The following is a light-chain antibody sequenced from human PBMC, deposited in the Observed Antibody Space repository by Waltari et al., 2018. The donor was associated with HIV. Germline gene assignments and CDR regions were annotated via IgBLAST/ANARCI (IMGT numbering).Light chain of an antibody. CDR2: EVT. CDR3: TSYTSISTLV. J-gene: IGLJ1*01. Sequence: QSALTQPASVSGSPGQSITISSTATSSDIGAYNYVSWYQHHPGKVPKLLIYEVTNRPSGVSHRFSGSKSGNTASLTISGLQAEDEADFYCTSYTSISTLVFGTGTKVTVL. V-gene: IGLV2-14*01. CDR1: SSDIGAYNY.